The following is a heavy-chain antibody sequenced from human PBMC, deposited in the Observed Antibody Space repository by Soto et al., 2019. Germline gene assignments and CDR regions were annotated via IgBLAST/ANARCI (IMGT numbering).Heavy chain of an antibody. J-gene: IGHJ6*02. V-gene: IGHV3-15*07. CDR1: GFTFSNAW. D-gene: IGHD2-2*01. CDR3: TTDRPYCSSTNCYSRRYDGMDV. Sequence: EVQLVESGGGLVKPGGSLRLSCAASGFTFSNAWMNWVRQAPGKGLEWVGRIKSKTDGGTTDYAAPVKGRFTISRDDSKNTLYLQMNSLKAEDTDVYYCTTDRPYCSSTNCYSRRYDGMDVWGQGTTVTVSS. CDR2: IKSKTDGGTT.